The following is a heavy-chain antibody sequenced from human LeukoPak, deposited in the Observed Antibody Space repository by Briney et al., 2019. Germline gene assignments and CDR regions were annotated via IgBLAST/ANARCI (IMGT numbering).Heavy chain of an antibody. CDR1: GGSISSSSYY. Sequence: SETLSLTCTASGGSISSSSYYWGWIRQPPGKGLEWIGSIYYSGSTYYNPSLKSRDTISVDTSKNQFSLKLSSVTAADTAVYYCASYDDYVWGSYRYALWGQGTLVTVSS. CDR2: IYYSGST. CDR3: ASYDDYVWGSYRYAL. J-gene: IGHJ4*02. D-gene: IGHD3-16*02. V-gene: IGHV4-39*01.